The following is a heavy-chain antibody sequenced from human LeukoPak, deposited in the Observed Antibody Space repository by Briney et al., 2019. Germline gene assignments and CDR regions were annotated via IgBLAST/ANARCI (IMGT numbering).Heavy chain of an antibody. D-gene: IGHD3-10*01. V-gene: IGHV3-48*03. Sequence: GGSLRLSCAASGFTFSSYEMNWVSQAPGKGVEWVSYISSSGSTTYYADSVKGRFTISRDNSKNTLYLQMNSLRAEDTAAYYCARGHYGERNYYYMDVWGKGTTVTISS. CDR1: GFTFSSYE. CDR3: ARGHYGERNYYYMDV. CDR2: ISSSGSTT. J-gene: IGHJ6*03.